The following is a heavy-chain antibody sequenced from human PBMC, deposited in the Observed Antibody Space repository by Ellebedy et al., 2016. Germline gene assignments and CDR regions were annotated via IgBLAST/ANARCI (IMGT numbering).Heavy chain of an antibody. V-gene: IGHV3-23*01. CDR1: GFTFSNYA. CDR3: AEIGSSIAPL. Sequence: GGSLRLSCAASGFTFSNYAMSWVRQAPGKGLEWVSAISGSGGSTYYADSLKGRFTISRDNAENSLYLQMNSLRAEDTAVYYCAEIGSSIAPLWGQGTMVTVSS. J-gene: IGHJ3*01. CDR2: ISGSGGST. D-gene: IGHD6-6*01.